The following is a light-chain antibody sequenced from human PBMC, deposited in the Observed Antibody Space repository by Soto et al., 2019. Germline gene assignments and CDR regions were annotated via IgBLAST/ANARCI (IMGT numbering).Light chain of an antibody. CDR1: SSDIGAYNF. V-gene: IGLV2-14*03. Sequence: QSALTQPASVSGSPGQSITISCTGTSSDIGAYNFVSWYQQHPGKAPKLMLYDVNIRPSGVSNRFSGSKSGNTASLTISGLQAEDEADYYCTSWTTSTTMIFGGGTKLTAL. CDR3: TSWTTSTTMI. CDR2: DVN. J-gene: IGLJ2*01.